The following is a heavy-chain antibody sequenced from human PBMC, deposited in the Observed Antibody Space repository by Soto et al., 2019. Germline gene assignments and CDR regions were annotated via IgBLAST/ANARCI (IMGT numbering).Heavy chain of an antibody. J-gene: IGHJ4*02. V-gene: IGHV3-23*01. CDR1: GFTFSSYA. CDR2: ISGSGGST. CDR3: ARVGVSCYSLIDY. Sequence: EVQLLESGGGLVQPGGSLRLSCAASGFTFSSYAMTWVRQAPGKGLEWVSGISGSGGSTYFADPGKGRFTISRDYSKNLLHLQMNSLRAEDRAVYYCARVGVSCYSLIDYWGQGTLVTVSS. D-gene: IGHD3-22*01.